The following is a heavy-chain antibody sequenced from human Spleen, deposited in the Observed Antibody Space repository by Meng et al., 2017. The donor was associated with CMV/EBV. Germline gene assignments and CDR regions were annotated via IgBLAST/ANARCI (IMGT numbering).Heavy chain of an antibody. J-gene: IGHJ3*02. V-gene: IGHV4-38-2*02. CDR3: ARRKVGDGFDI. CDR1: GYSISSGYY. Sequence: SETLSLTCTVSGYSISSGYYWGWIRQPPGKGLEWIGSIYHSGSTYYNPSLKSRVTISVDTSKNQFSLKLSSVSAADTAIYYCARRKVGDGFDIWGQGTMVTVSS. CDR2: IYHSGST.